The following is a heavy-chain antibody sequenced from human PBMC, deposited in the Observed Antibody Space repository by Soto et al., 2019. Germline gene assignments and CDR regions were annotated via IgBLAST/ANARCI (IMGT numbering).Heavy chain of an antibody. Sequence: SETLSLTCTVSGGSISSYYWSWIRQPPGKGLEWIGYIYYSGSTNHNPSLKSRVTISVDTSKNQFSLKLSSVTAADTAVYYCARAYSSSSLGYYFDYWGQGTLVTVSS. D-gene: IGHD6-6*01. CDR2: IYYSGST. J-gene: IGHJ4*02. V-gene: IGHV4-59*08. CDR3: ARAYSSSSLGYYFDY. CDR1: GGSISSYY.